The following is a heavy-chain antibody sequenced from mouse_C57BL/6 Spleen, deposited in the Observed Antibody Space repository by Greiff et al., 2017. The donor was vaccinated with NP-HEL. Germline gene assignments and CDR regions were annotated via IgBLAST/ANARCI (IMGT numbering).Heavy chain of an antibody. J-gene: IGHJ2*01. V-gene: IGHV5-9*01. D-gene: IGHD2-3*01. CDR2: ISGGGGNT. CDR1: GFTFSSYT. Sequence: EVKLVESGGGLVKPGGSLKLSCAASGFTFSSYTMSWVRQTPEKRLEWVATISGGGGNTYYPDSVKGRFTISRDNAKNTLYLQMSSLRSEDTALYYCARQGDGYHFDYWGQGTTLTVSS. CDR3: ARQGDGYHFDY.